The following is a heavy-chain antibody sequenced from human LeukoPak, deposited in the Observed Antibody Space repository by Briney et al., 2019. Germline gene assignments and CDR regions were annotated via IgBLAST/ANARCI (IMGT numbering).Heavy chain of an antibody. V-gene: IGHV4-4*07. J-gene: IGHJ3*02. D-gene: IGHD1-7*01. CDR2: IYTSGST. CDR1: GGSISSYY. Sequence: PSETLSLTCTVSGGSISSYYWSWIRQPAGKGLEWIGRIYTSGSTNYNPSLKSRVTISVDTSKNQFSLKLSSVTAADTAVYYCARAPRDPANFDDAFDIWGQGTMVTVSS. CDR3: ARAPRDPANFDDAFDI.